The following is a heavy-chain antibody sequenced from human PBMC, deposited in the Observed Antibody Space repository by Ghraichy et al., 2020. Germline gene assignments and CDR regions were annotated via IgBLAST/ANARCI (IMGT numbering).Heavy chain of an antibody. CDR2: IYYSGST. Sequence: SDTLSLTCTVSGGSISSSSYYWGWIRQPPGKGLEWIGSIYYSGSTYYNPSLKSRVTISVDTSKNQFSLKLSSVTAADTAVYYCARDSTSEYYCSSTSCPLEYWGQGTLVTVSS. V-gene: IGHV4-39*07. D-gene: IGHD2-2*01. CDR3: ARDSTSEYYCSSTSCPLEY. J-gene: IGHJ4*02. CDR1: GGSISSSSYY.